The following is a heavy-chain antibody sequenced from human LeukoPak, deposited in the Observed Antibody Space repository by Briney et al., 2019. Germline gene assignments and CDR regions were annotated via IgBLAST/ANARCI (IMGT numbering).Heavy chain of an antibody. V-gene: IGHV3-33*01. J-gene: IGHJ5*02. CDR2: IWYDGSNK. Sequence: PGGSLRLSCAASGFTFSSFGMHWVRQAPGKGLEWVAVIWYDGSNKYYADSVKGRFTISRDNSKNTLYLQMNSLRAEDTAVYYCARSGFSSSWSNNWFDPWGQGTLVTVSS. CDR3: ARSGFSSSWSNNWFDP. D-gene: IGHD6-13*01. CDR1: GFTFSSFG.